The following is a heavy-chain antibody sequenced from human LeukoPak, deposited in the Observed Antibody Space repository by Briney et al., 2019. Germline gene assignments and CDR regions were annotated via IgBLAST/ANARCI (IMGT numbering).Heavy chain of an antibody. CDR2: ISGSGGST. J-gene: IGHJ4*02. CDR3: AKSGLRQLVGPFYY. D-gene: IGHD6-13*01. Sequence: PGGSLRLSCAASGFTFSSYAMSWVRQAPGEGLEWVSAISGSGGSTYYDDSVKGRFTISRDNSKNTLYLQMNSLRAEDTAVYYCAKSGLRQLVGPFYYSGQGALVTVSS. CDR1: GFTFSSYA. V-gene: IGHV3-23*01.